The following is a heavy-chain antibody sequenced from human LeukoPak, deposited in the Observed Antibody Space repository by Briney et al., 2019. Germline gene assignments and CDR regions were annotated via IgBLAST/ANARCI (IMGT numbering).Heavy chain of an antibody. CDR3: ARRSSTHAFDI. J-gene: IGHJ3*02. V-gene: IGHV1-2*02. CDR1: GFTFKDYY. CDR2: LNPYSGGT. Sequence: ASVKVSCKTSGFTFKDYYIHWVRQAPGQGLEWMGWLNPYSGGTNYAQKFQGRVTMTRDTSISAVYMELSGLRSDDTAIYFCARRSSTHAFDIWGQGTMVTVSS. D-gene: IGHD2-2*01.